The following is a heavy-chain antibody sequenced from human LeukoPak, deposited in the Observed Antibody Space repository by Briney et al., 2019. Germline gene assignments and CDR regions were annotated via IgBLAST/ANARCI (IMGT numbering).Heavy chain of an antibody. CDR1: GYTFTSYG. D-gene: IGHD3-10*01. J-gene: IGHJ6*02. Sequence: ASVKVSCMASGYTFTSYGISWVRQAPGQGLERMGWISAYNGNTNYAQSLQGRVTMTTDTSTNTAYMELRSLRSDDTAVYYCARSGSIGPYGYYYFYNMDVWGQRTTVTVSS. CDR2: ISAYNGNT. V-gene: IGHV1-18*01. CDR3: ARSGSIGPYGYYYFYNMDV.